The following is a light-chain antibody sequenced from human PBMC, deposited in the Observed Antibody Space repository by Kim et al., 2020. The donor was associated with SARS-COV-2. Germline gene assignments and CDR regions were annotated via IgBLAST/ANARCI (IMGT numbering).Light chain of an antibody. CDR1: QSITNH. J-gene: IGKJ2*01. V-gene: IGKV1-39*01. CDR2: VAS. CDR3: QQSYNTPHEYT. Sequence: DIQMTQSPASLSASVGDSGIITCRASQSITNHLNWYQQKPGKAPKLLIYVASRLQSGVPSRFSGSGSGTDFTLIISSLQPEDSATYYCQQSYNTPHEYTFGQGTKLEI.